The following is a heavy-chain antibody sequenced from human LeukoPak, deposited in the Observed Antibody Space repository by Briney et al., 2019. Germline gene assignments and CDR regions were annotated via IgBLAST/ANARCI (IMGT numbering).Heavy chain of an antibody. D-gene: IGHD3-10*01. Sequence: ASVKVSCKVSGYGLTELSMHWVRQAPGKGLEWMGGFDPEDGETIYAQKLQGRVTMTEDTSTATAYMELSSLRSEDTAVYYCATPLVRGVVIFDYWGQGTLVTVSS. CDR3: ATPLVRGVVIFDY. J-gene: IGHJ4*02. V-gene: IGHV1-24*01. CDR2: FDPEDGET. CDR1: GYGLTELS.